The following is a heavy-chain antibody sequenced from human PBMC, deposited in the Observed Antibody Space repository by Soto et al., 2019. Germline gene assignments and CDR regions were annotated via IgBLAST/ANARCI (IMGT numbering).Heavy chain of an antibody. Sequence: VQLVESGGGVVQPGRSLRLSCAASGFTFSSYGMHWVRQAPGKGLEWVAVISYDGSNKYYADSVKGRFTISRDNSKNTLYLQMNSLRAEDTAVYYCAKDHGDILTGYRYGMDVWGQGTTVTVSS. CDR3: AKDHGDILTGYRYGMDV. CDR1: GFTFSSYG. V-gene: IGHV3-30*18. J-gene: IGHJ6*02. D-gene: IGHD3-9*01. CDR2: ISYDGSNK.